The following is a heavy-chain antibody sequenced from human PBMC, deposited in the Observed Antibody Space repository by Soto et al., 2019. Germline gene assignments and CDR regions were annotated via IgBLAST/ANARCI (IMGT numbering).Heavy chain of an antibody. CDR3: ARHGPTWVAQVLYFDY. D-gene: IGHD7-27*01. Sequence: QLQLQESGPRLVKPSETLSLTCTVSGGSITSSHYYCGWIRQPPGKGLEWIGTIYYSGPTSYHPSLKSRVNISADTSKNQFSLRLSSVTAADTAVYYCARHGPTWVAQVLYFDYWGQGALVTVSS. CDR1: GGSITSSHYY. CDR2: IYYSGPT. V-gene: IGHV4-39*01. J-gene: IGHJ4*02.